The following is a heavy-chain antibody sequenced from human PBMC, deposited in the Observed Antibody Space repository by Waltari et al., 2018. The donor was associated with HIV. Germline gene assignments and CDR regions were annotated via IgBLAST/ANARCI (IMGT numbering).Heavy chain of an antibody. V-gene: IGHV1-58*01. Sequence: QMQLVQSGPEVKKPGTSEKVSCKASGFTFTSSAVQWVRQARGQRLEWIGWIVVGSGNTNYAQKFQERVTITRDMSTSTAYMELSSLRSEDTAVYYCAAGKKSLSSLADYYGMDVWGQGTTVTVSS. J-gene: IGHJ6*02. CDR1: GFTFTSSA. CDR3: AAGKKSLSSLADYYGMDV. CDR2: IVVGSGNT. D-gene: IGHD6-13*01.